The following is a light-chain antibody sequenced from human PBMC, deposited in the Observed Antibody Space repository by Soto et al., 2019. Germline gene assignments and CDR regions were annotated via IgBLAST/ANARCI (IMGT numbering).Light chain of an antibody. J-gene: IGLJ2*01. V-gene: IGLV3-25*02. Sequence: SYELTQPPSVSVSPGQTTWITCSGEGLPKQYAHWYQQKPGQAPVLVIYKDTERPSGIPERFSGSSSGTTVTLTISGVQAEDEADSFCQSADTSGTYVLFGGGTKVTVL. CDR1: GLPKQY. CDR3: QSADTSGTYVL. CDR2: KDT.